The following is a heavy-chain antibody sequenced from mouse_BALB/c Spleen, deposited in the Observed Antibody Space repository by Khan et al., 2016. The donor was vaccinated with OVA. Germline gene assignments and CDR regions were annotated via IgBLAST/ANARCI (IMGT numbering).Heavy chain of an antibody. J-gene: IGHJ4*01. CDR2: IWSDGST. V-gene: IGHV2-6*02. CDR1: GFSLTSYG. CDR3: ARWFDGYSSLYAMDY. Sequence: QVQLKQSGPGLVVPSQSLSITCTVSGFSLTSYGVHWVRQPPGKGLEWLVVIWSDGSTNYNSVLKSRLSISKDNSKSQVFLKMNSLQTDDTTIYYGARWFDGYSSLYAMDYWGQGTSVTVSS. D-gene: IGHD2-3*01.